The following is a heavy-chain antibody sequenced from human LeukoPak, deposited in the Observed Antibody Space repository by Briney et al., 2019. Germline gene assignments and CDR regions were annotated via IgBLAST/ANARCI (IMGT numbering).Heavy chain of an antibody. D-gene: IGHD2-21*02. CDR3: AKERWGLTYYFDY. CDR2: ISSSSSYI. V-gene: IGHV3-21*01. J-gene: IGHJ4*02. Sequence: GGSLRLSCAASGFTFSSYSMNWVRQAPGKGLEWVSSISSSSSYIYYADSVKGRFAISRDNAKNSLYLQMNSLRAEDTAVYYCAKERWGLTYYFDYWGQGTLVTVSS. CDR1: GFTFSSYS.